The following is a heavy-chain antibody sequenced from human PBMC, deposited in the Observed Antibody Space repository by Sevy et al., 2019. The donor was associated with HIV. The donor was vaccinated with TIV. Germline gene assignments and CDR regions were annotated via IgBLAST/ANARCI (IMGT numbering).Heavy chain of an antibody. CDR1: GFTFSSYA. Sequence: GGSLRLSCAASGFTFSSYAMSWVRQAPGKGLEWVSAISGSGGSTYYADSVKGRFTISRDNSKNTLYLQMNSLRAEDTAVYYCAKEMGSGWYPVLMVGLEMGYFRHWGQGTLVTVSS. D-gene: IGHD6-19*01. CDR2: ISGSGGST. J-gene: IGHJ1*01. CDR3: AKEMGSGWYPVLMVGLEMGYFRH. V-gene: IGHV3-23*01.